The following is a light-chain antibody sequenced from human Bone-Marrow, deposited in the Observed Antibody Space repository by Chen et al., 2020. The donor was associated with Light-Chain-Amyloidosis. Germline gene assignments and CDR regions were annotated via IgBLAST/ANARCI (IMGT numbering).Light chain of an antibody. CDR2: DDS. CDR1: NIGSTS. J-gene: IGLJ3*02. CDR3: QVWDRSSDRPV. V-gene: IGLV3-21*02. Sequence: SYVLPQLSSVSVAPGQTATIACGGNNIGSTSVHWYQQTPGQAPRLVVYDDSDRPSGIPERLSGSNSGNTATLTISRVEAGDEADYYCQVWDRSSDRPVFGGGTKLTVL.